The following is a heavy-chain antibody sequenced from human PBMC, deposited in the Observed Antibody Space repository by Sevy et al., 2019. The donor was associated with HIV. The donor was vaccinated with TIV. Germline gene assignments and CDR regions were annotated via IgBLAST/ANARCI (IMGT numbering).Heavy chain of an antibody. V-gene: IGHV3-30*18. CDR2: ISYDGRNK. D-gene: IGHD2-2*01. CDR1: GFTFSSYG. J-gene: IGHJ4*02. Sequence: GGSLRLSCAASGFTFSSYGMHWVRQAPGKGLEWVAVISYDGRNKYYADSVKGRFTISRDNSKNTLYLQMNSLRAEDTAVYYCAKLWGYCSITSCSHFDYWGQGTLVTVSS. CDR3: AKLWGYCSITSCSHFDY.